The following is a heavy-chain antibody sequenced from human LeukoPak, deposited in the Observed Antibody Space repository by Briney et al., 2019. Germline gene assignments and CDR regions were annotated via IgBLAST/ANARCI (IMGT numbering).Heavy chain of an antibody. Sequence: SETLSRTCTVSGGTISSSSYYWGWIRQPPGKGLEWIGSIYYSGSTYYNPSLNSRVTISVDTSKNQFSLKLSSVTAADTAVYYCARDMTTGNYFDYWGQGTLVTVSS. J-gene: IGHJ4*02. D-gene: IGHD4-17*01. V-gene: IGHV4-39*07. CDR2: IYYSGST. CDR3: ARDMTTGNYFDY. CDR1: GGTISSSSYY.